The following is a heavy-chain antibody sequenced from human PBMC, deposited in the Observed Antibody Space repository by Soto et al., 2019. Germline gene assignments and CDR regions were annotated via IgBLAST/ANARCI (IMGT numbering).Heavy chain of an antibody. Sequence: SETLSLTCTVSGGSVSSGSYYWSWIRQPPGKGLEWIGYIYYSGSTNYNPSLKSRVTISVDTSKNQFSLKLSSVTAADTAVYYCARENVGSFYPNGDQWFDPWGQGTLVTVSS. CDR2: IYYSGST. CDR3: ARENVGSFYPNGDQWFDP. CDR1: GGSVSSGSYY. V-gene: IGHV4-61*01. J-gene: IGHJ5*02. D-gene: IGHD2-15*01.